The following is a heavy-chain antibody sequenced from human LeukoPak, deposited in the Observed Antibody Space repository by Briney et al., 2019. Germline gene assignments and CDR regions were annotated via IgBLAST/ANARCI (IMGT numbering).Heavy chain of an antibody. D-gene: IGHD5-12*01. CDR3: ARGEGRYSGYDSYYYYMDV. J-gene: IGHJ6*03. CDR2: IYTSGGT. V-gene: IGHV4-4*07. CDR1: GDSISGYY. Sequence: SETLSLTCTVSGDSISGYYWSWIRQPAGKGLEWIGRIYTSGGTNYNPSLKSRVTISVDKSKHQFSLKLSSVTAADTAVYYCARGEGRYSGYDSYYYYMDVWGTGTTVTVSS.